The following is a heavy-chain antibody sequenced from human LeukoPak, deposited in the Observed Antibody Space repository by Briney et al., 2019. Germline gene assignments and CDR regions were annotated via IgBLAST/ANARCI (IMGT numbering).Heavy chain of an antibody. Sequence: GGSLRLSCAASGFTFSSYSMNWVRQAPRKGLEWVSYISSSSSTIYYADSVKGRFTISRDNAKNSLYLQMNSLRDEDTAVYYCAREVDSSGYYSPVVPNRNYYYGMDVWGQGTTVTVSS. J-gene: IGHJ6*02. V-gene: IGHV3-48*02. CDR1: GFTFSSYS. CDR3: AREVDSSGYYSPVVPNRNYYYGMDV. CDR2: ISSSSSTI. D-gene: IGHD3-22*01.